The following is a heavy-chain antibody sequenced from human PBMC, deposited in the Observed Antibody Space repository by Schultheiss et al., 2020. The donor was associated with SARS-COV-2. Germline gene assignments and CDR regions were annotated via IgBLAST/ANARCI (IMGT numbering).Heavy chain of an antibody. CDR3: ARGHSYTSSWGKDV. Sequence: GGSLRLSCEASGFTFGSFAMNWVRQAPGKGLEWVSDISGSGYNTYYADSVKGRFTISRDNSKNTLYLQMSSLRAEDTALYYCARGHSYTSSWGKDVWGKGTTVTVSS. CDR1: GFTFGSFA. V-gene: IGHV3-23*01. CDR2: ISGSGYNT. J-gene: IGHJ6*04. D-gene: IGHD6-13*01.